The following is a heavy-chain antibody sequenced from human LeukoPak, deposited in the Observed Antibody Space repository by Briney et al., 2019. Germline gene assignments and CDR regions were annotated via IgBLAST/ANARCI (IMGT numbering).Heavy chain of an antibody. Sequence: ASVKVPCKASGYTFTSYYMHWVRQAPGQGLEWMGIINPSGGSTSYAQKFQGRVTMTRDTSTSTVYMELSSLRSEDTAVYYCARPRTGSSGRPEYFEDWGQGTLVTVS. V-gene: IGHV1-46*01. CDR1: GYTFTSYY. J-gene: IGHJ1*01. CDR2: INPSGGST. CDR3: ARPRTGSSGRPEYFED. D-gene: IGHD3-22*01.